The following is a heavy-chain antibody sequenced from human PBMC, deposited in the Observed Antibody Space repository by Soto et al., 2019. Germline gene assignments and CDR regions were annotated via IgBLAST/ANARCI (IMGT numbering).Heavy chain of an antibody. CDR3: AKDLWLRQPFDY. D-gene: IGHD5-12*01. CDR1: GFTFSSYA. V-gene: IGHV3-23*01. Sequence: GGSLLSCAASGFTFSSYAMSWVRQAPGKGLEWVSAISGSGGSTYYADSVKGRFTISRDNSKNTLYLQMNSLRAEDTAVYYCAKDLWLRQPFDYWGQGTLVTVSS. CDR2: ISGSGGST. J-gene: IGHJ4*02.